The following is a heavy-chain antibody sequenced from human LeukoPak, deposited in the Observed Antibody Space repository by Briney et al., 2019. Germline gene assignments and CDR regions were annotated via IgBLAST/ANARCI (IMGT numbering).Heavy chain of an antibody. CDR1: GGSFSGYY. D-gene: IGHD2-15*01. CDR3: AGGRDLLLGYCSGGSCGIDY. J-gene: IGHJ4*02. CDR2: INHSGST. V-gene: IGHV4-34*01. Sequence: SETLSLTCAVYGGSFSGYYWSWIRQPPGKGLEWIGEINHSGSTNYNPSPKSRVTISVDTSKNQFSLKLSSVTAADTAVYYCAGGRDLLLGYCSGGSCGIDYWGQGTLVTVSS.